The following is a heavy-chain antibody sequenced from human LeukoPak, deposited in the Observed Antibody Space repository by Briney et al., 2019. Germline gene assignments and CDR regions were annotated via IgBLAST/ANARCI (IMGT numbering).Heavy chain of an antibody. Sequence: ASVKVSCKASGYTFTGYYMHWVRQAPGQGLEGMGWINPNSGGTNYAQKFQGRVTMTRDTSISTAYMELSRLRSDDTAVYYCARGIGSSSFLGYWGQGTLVTVSS. D-gene: IGHD6-6*01. J-gene: IGHJ4*02. CDR2: INPNSGGT. CDR1: GYTFTGYY. CDR3: ARGIGSSSFLGY. V-gene: IGHV1-2*02.